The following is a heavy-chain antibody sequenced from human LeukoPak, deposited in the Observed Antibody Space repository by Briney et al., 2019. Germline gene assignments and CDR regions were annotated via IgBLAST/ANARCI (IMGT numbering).Heavy chain of an antibody. D-gene: IGHD3-10*01. CDR1: GGSFSGYY. V-gene: IGHV4-34*01. J-gene: IGHJ6*03. Sequence: SETLSLTCAVYGGSFSGYYWSWIRQPPGKGLEWIGEINHSGSTNYNPSLKSRVTISVDTSKNQFSLKLSSVTAADTAVYYCARDTPYGSGSSYYMDVWGKGTTVTISS. CDR2: INHSGST. CDR3: ARDTPYGSGSSYYMDV.